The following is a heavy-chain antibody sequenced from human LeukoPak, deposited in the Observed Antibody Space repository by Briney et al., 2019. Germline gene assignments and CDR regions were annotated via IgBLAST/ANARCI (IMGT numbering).Heavy chain of an antibody. CDR2: IYFYGSP. Sequence: SETLSLTCTVSGGSITSYFWSWIRQPPGKGLEWIGYIYFYGSPNYNPSLKSRVTISVDTSKNLFSLNLTSVTAADTAVYYCARRSCSNGVCYFFDSWGLGTLVTVSS. V-gene: IGHV4-59*08. CDR3: ARRSCSNGVCYFFDS. D-gene: IGHD2-8*01. CDR1: GGSITSYF. J-gene: IGHJ4*02.